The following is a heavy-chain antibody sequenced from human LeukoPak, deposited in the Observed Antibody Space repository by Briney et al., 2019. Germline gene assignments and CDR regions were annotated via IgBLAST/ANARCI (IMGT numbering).Heavy chain of an antibody. CDR3: ATRIAAAGIFDY. D-gene: IGHD6-13*01. V-gene: IGHV1-3*01. CDR2: INAGNGNT. CDR1: GYTFTSYA. J-gene: IGHJ4*02. Sequence: ASVKVSCKASGYTFTSYAMHWVRQAPGQRLEWMGWINAGNGNTKYSQKFQGRVTITRDTSASTAYMELSSLRSEDTAVYYCATRIAAAGIFDYWGQGTLVTVSS.